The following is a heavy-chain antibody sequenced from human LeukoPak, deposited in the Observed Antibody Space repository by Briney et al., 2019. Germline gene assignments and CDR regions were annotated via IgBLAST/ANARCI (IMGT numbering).Heavy chain of an antibody. D-gene: IGHD2-15*01. V-gene: IGHV3-66*02. CDR3: AGGGSCYGGTY. Sequence: GGSLRLSCAVSGHTVSTNYMTWVRQAPGKGLECVSVIYGGGSTYYADSVKGRFTISRDNSKNTLYLQMNSLRAEDTAVYYCAGGGSCYGGTYWGQGTLVTVSS. J-gene: IGHJ4*02. CDR2: IYGGGST. CDR1: GHTVSTNY.